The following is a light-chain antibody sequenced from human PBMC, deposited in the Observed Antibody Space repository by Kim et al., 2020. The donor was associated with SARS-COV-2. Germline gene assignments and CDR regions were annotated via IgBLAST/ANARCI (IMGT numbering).Light chain of an antibody. V-gene: IGLV2-14*03. J-gene: IGLJ1*01. Sequence: GQSITLSSTGTSRDIGTYDYVSWYQQHPGKAPKLMIYDVNYRPSGVSDRFSGSKSDNTASLTISGLQPEDEADYYCASFTSKNTPSFGTGTKVTV. CDR2: DVN. CDR3: ASFTSKNTPS. CDR1: SRDIGTYDY.